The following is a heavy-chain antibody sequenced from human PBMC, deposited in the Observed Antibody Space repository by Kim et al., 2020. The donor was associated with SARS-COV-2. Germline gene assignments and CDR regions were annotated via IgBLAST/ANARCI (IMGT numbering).Heavy chain of an antibody. CDR3: ATVGLLNYYYGLDV. CDR2: ISGSGEST. CDR1: GFTFHSYE. V-gene: IGHV3-23*01. D-gene: IGHD1-26*01. Sequence: GGSLRLSCVASGFTFHSYEMAWVRQGPGKGLEWVADISGSGESTSYADSVRGRFTVSRDNSKSTLFLEMSSLMGEDPTLYYCATVGLLNYYYGLDVWGQGTTVTVSS. J-gene: IGHJ6*02.